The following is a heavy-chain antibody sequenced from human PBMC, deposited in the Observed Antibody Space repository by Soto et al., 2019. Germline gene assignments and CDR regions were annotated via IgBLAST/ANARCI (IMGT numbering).Heavy chain of an antibody. V-gene: IGHV3-53*01. D-gene: IGHD3-10*01. CDR2: IYRGGDT. CDR1: GFTVSYNY. CDR3: ARGMYGSGSYYIGDAFDM. J-gene: IGHJ3*02. Sequence: LRLSCAVSGFTVSYNYMNWVRQAPGKGLEWVSVIYRGGDTFYADSVKGRFTISRDNSKNTLYLQMNSLRAEDTAVYYCARGMYGSGSYYIGDAFDMWGQGTMVTVSS.